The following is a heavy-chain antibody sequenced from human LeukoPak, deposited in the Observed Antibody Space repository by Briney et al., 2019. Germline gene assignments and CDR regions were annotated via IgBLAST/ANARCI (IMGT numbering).Heavy chain of an antibody. V-gene: IGHV4-4*07. J-gene: IGHJ4*02. CDR3: ARDLYYYDSSGYYGEDYFDY. CDR1: GGPISSYY. CDR2: LYTSGST. D-gene: IGHD3-22*01. Sequence: SETLSLTCTVSGGPISSYYWSLIRQPAGKGLDWIGRLYTSGSTNYNPSLKSRVTISVDTSKNQFSLKLSSVTAADTAVYYCARDLYYYDSSGYYGEDYFDYWGQGTLVTVSS.